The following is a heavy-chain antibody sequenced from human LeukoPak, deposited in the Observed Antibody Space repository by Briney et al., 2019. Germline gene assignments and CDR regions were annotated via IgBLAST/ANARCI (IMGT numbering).Heavy chain of an antibody. CDR3: ARDRVGATPGYYYYGMDV. CDR2: IYYTGST. D-gene: IGHD1-26*01. J-gene: IGHJ6*02. CDR1: GGSISSYY. V-gene: IGHV4-59*01. Sequence: SETLSLTCTVSGGSISSYYWSWIRQPPGKGLEWIGYIYYTGSTNYNPSLKSRVTISVGTSKNQFSLKLSSVTAADTAVYYCARDRVGATPGYYYYGMDVWGQGTTVTVSS.